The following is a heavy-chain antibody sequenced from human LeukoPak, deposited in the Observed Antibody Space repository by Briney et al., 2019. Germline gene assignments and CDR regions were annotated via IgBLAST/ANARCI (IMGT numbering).Heavy chain of an antibody. CDR2: ISSSSNYI. J-gene: IGHJ5*02. V-gene: IGHV3-21*01. D-gene: IGHD3-10*01. CDR3: ARDGTYYYGSEVRGNWFDP. Sequence: GGSLRLSCASSGFTFSSYSMNWVRQAPGKGLEWVSSISSSSNYIYYADSVKGRFTISRDNAKNSLYLQMNSLRAEDTAVYYCARDGTYYYGSEVRGNWFDPWGQGTLVTVSS. CDR1: GFTFSSYS.